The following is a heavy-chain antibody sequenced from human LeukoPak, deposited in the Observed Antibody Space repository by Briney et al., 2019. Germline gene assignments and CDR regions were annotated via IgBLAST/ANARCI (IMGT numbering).Heavy chain of an antibody. V-gene: IGHV3-20*04. CDR1: GFTFDDYG. J-gene: IGHJ6*03. Sequence: GGSLRLSCAASGFTFDDYGMSWVRQAPGGGLEWVSGINWNGGSTGYADSVKGRFTISRDNAKNSLYLQMNSLRAEDTALYYCARSRIDSPGYYYRPGGNYWYYMDVWGKGTTVTVSS. CDR2: INWNGGST. CDR3: ARSRIDSPGYYYRPGGNYWYYMDV. D-gene: IGHD3-22*01.